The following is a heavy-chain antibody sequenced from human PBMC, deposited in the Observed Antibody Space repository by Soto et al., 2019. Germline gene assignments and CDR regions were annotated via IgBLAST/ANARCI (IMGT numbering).Heavy chain of an antibody. Sequence: GGSLRLSCAASGFTFSSYAMSWVRQAPGKGLEWVSAISGSGGSTYYADSVKGRFTISRDSSKNTLYLQMNSLRAEDTAVYYCARAPPLVFAEYFQHWGQGTLVTVSS. J-gene: IGHJ1*01. CDR3: ARAPPLVFAEYFQH. V-gene: IGHV3-23*01. CDR2: ISGSGGST. D-gene: IGHD3-9*01. CDR1: GFTFSSYA.